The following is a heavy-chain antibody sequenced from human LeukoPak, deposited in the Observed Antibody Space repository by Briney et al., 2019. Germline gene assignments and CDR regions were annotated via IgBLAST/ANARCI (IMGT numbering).Heavy chain of an antibody. V-gene: IGHV4-4*07. D-gene: IGHD6-19*01. Sequence: SETLSLTCTVSSGSISSYYWSWIRQPAGKGLEWIGRIYTSGSTNYNPSLKSRVTMSVDTSKNQFSLKLSSVTAADTAVYYCAREGQWLARNWFDPWGQGTLVTVSS. CDR3: AREGQWLARNWFDP. CDR2: IYTSGST. CDR1: SGSISSYY. J-gene: IGHJ5*02.